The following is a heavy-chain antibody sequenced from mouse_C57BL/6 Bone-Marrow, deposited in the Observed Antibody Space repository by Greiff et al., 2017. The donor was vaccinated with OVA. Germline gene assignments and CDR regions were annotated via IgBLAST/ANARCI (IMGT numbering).Heavy chain of an antibody. CDR2: ISGGGGNT. V-gene: IGHV5-9*01. CDR3: ARHHYYGSRGDFDY. CDR1: GFTFSSYT. D-gene: IGHD1-1*01. Sequence: EVQLQESGGGLVKPGGSLKLSCAASGFTFSSYTMSWVRQTPEKRLEWVATISGGGGNTYYPDSVKGRFTISRDNAKNTLYLQMSSLRSEDTALYYCARHHYYGSRGDFDYWGQGTTLTVSS. J-gene: IGHJ2*01.